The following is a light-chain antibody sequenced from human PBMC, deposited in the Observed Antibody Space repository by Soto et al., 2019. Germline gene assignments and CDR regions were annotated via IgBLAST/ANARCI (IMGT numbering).Light chain of an antibody. CDR3: QSYDSSLSVV. V-gene: IGLV1-40*01. CDR1: SSNIGAGYD. Sequence: QSVLTQPPSVSGAPGQRVTISCTGSSSNIGAGYDVHWCQQLPGAAPKLLIYVNSNRPSGVPDRFSGSKSGTSASLAITGLQAEDEADYYCQSYDSSLSVVFGGGTKVTVL. CDR2: VNS. J-gene: IGLJ2*01.